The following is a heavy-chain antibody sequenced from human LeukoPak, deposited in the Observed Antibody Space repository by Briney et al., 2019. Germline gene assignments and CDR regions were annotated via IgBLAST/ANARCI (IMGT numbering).Heavy chain of an antibody. CDR2: INHSGST. D-gene: IGHD5-18*01. J-gene: IGHJ4*02. CDR3: ALGGDTAMGDY. V-gene: IGHV4-34*01. CDR1: GGSFSGYY. Sequence: SETLSLTCAVYGGSFSGYYWSWIRQPPGKGLEWIGEINHSGSTNYNPSLKSRVTISVDTSKNQFSLKLSSVTAADTAVYYCALGGDTAMGDYWGQGTLVTVSS.